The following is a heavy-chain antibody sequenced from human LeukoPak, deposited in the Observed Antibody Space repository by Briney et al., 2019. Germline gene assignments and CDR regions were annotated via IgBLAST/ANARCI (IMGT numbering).Heavy chain of an antibody. CDR2: IYYSGSST. CDR3: ARTSRHYYGSGTSLTPWPAGMDV. D-gene: IGHD3-10*01. CDR1: VDSISGFF. J-gene: IGHJ6*02. Sequence: SETLSLTCTVSVDSISGFFWTCIRQPPGKEVEGSGSIYYSGSSTKFNPYLKSRVTISVDTSKRQFPLKLHSATAAETAVYFCARTSRHYYGSGTSLTPWPAGMDVWSQGTTVTVSS. V-gene: IGHV4-59*01.